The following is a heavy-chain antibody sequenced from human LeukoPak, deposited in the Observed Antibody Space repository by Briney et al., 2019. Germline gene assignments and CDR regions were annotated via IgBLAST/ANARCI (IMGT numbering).Heavy chain of an antibody. J-gene: IGHJ6*04. Sequence: PGRSLRLSCAASGFTFSSYAMSWVRQAPGKGLEWVSAISGSGGSTYYADSVKGRFTISRDNSKNTLYLQMNSLRAEDTAVYYCAKTLGRGRGMDVWGKGTTVTVSS. CDR1: GFTFSSYA. V-gene: IGHV3-23*01. CDR3: AKTLGRGRGMDV. CDR2: ISGSGGST. D-gene: IGHD3-10*01.